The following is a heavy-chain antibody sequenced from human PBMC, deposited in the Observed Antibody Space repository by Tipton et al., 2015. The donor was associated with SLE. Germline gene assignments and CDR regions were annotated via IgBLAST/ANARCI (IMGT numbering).Heavy chain of an antibody. CDR2: INNRGYT. V-gene: IGHV4-31*03. CDR3: ARDQAGGNNWFDP. J-gene: IGHJ5*02. CDR1: GDSINSGGYY. D-gene: IGHD2-15*01. Sequence: TLSLTCTVSGDSINSGGYYWSWIRQYPGQGLEWIGYINNRGYTYYKPSLKSRGIISVDTSKNQFSLKLSSVTAADTAVYYCARDQAGGNNWFDPWGQGVPVTVSS.